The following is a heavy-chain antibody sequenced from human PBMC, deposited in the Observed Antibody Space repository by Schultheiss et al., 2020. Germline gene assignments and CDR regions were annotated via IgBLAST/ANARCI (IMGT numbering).Heavy chain of an antibody. CDR3: ARDPVASGAYYYYYGMDV. J-gene: IGHJ6*04. CDR1: GGSFSGYY. D-gene: IGHD7-27*01. V-gene: IGHV4-34*01. Sequence: SETLSLTCAVYGGSFSGYYWSWIRQPPGKGLEWIGYIYYSGSTNYNPSLKSRVTISVDTSKNQFSLKLSSVTAADTAVYYCARDPVASGAYYYYYGMDVWGKGTTVTVSS. CDR2: IYYSGST.